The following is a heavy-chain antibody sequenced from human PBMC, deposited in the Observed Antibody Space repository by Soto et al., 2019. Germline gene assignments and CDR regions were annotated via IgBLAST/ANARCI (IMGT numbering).Heavy chain of an antibody. Sequence: EVQLVESGGGLVQPGGSLRLSCAASVFTFSIYWMHWVRQAPGKGLVWVSRINSDGSSTSYAESVKGRFTISRDNAKNTLYLQMNSLRAEDTAVYYCVRTSLVVAAATREDYWGQGTLVTVSS. CDR3: VRTSLVVAAATREDY. V-gene: IGHV3-74*01. D-gene: IGHD2-15*01. J-gene: IGHJ4*02. CDR2: INSDGSST. CDR1: VFTFSIYW.